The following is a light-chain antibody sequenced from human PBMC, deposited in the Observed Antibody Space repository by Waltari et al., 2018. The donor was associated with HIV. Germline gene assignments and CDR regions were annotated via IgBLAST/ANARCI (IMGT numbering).Light chain of an antibody. Sequence: IRMTQSPSPFSASYGDRVPFTCRASQGISTYLAWYQQKPGKAPELLIYDTSTLQSGVPSRFSGSGSGTDFTLTISRLQSEDFATYFCQQYYTYWLTFGGGTKVDI. CDR3: QQYYTYWLT. CDR2: DTS. CDR1: QGISTY. J-gene: IGKJ4*01. V-gene: IGKV1-8*01.